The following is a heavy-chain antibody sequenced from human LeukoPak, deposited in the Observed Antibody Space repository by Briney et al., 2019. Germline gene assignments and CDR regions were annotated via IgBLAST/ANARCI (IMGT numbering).Heavy chain of an antibody. D-gene: IGHD6-13*01. J-gene: IGHJ4*02. CDR1: GFTFSSYS. Sequence: PGGSLRLSCAASGFTFSSYSMNWVRQAPGKGLEWVSSISSSSSYIYYADSVKGRFTISRDNAKNSLYLQMNSLRAEDTAVYYCAMTMGGYSSSWYRFGGQGTPVTVSS. V-gene: IGHV3-21*01. CDR2: ISSSSSYI. CDR3: AMTMGGYSSSWYRF.